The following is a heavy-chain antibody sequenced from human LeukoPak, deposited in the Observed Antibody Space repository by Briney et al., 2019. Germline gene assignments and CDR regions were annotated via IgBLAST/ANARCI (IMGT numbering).Heavy chain of an antibody. CDR3: AKDIVKGSASGTFDH. Sequence: GGSLRLSCSGPGFTFADYGMHWVRQAPGKGLEWVASISWNSGHLGYGDSVEGRFTVSRDNAKNSLSLEMNSLRVEDTAFYFCAKDIVKGSASGTFDHWGQGTLVTVSS. V-gene: IGHV3-9*01. J-gene: IGHJ4*02. CDR2: ISWNSGHL. D-gene: IGHD3-10*01. CDR1: GFTFADYG.